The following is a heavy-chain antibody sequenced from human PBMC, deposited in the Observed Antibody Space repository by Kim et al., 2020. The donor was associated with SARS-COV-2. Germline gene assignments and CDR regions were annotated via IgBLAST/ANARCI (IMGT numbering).Heavy chain of an antibody. Sequence: GGSLRLSCAASGFTFSDYVMHWVRQAPGKGLEWVAVIWFDGDKKYYADSVKGRFTISRDNSQNILYLQMNSLRVEDMAVYYCAREPTTDGWYAGYFYYALDVWGQGTTVTVSS. CDR1: GFTFSDYV. D-gene: IGHD6-19*01. CDR2: IWFDGDKK. V-gene: IGHV3-33*01. J-gene: IGHJ6*02. CDR3: AREPTTDGWYAGYFYYALDV.